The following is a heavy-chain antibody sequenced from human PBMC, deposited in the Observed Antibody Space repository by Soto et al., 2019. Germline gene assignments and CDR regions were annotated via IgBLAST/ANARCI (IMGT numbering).Heavy chain of an antibody. J-gene: IGHJ4*02. CDR1: CGSFSGYY. CDR2: INHSGST. D-gene: IGHD3-22*01. CDR3: ARGERGLYYYDSSGSGRYFDY. V-gene: IGHV4-34*01. Sequence: PSETLSLTCAVYCGSFSGYYWSWIRQPPGKGLEWIGEINHSGSTNYNPSLKSRVTISVDTSKNQFSLKLSSVAAADTAVYYCARGERGLYYYDSSGSGRYFDYWGQGTLVTVSS.